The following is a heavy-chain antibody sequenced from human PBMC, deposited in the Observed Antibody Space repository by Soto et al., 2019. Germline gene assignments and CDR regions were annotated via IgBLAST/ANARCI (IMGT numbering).Heavy chain of an antibody. J-gene: IGHJ6*02. V-gene: IGHV5-51*01. CDR3: ARHGRYEGYYYYGMDV. D-gene: IGHD1-20*01. CDR2: IYPGDSDT. CDR1: GYSFAKYW. Sequence: RGESLKISCRGSGYSFAKYWIGWVRQMPGKGLEWMGIIYPGDSDTRYSPSFQGQVTISADKSISTAYLQWSSLKASDTAMYYCARHGRYEGYYYYGMDVWGQGTTVTVSS.